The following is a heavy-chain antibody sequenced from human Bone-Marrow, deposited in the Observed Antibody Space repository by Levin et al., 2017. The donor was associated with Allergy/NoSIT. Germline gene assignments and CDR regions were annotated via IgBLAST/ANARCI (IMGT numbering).Heavy chain of an antibody. Sequence: PGESLKISCATSGFTFSKYGMYWVRQAPGKGLEWVALISYDGSSKYYGDSVKGRFTVSRDNSKNTLYLQMSSLTTKDTAVYYCAKHKEQWLNYDALDIWGHGTMVTVSS. J-gene: IGHJ3*02. CDR3: AKHKEQWLNYDALDI. D-gene: IGHD5-12*01. CDR1: GFTFSKYG. V-gene: IGHV3-30*18. CDR2: ISYDGSSK.